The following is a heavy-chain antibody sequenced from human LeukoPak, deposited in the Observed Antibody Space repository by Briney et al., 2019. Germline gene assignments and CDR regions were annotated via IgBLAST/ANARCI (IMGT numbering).Heavy chain of an antibody. CDR3: ARIYGDYTS. CDR2: INHSGST. D-gene: IGHD4-17*01. Sequence: SETLSLTCAVYGGSFSGYYWSWIRQPPGKGLEWIGEINHSGSTNYNPSLKSRVTISVDTSKNQFSLKLSSVTAADTAVYYCARIYGDYTSWGQGTLVTVSS. CDR1: GGSFSGYY. V-gene: IGHV4-34*01. J-gene: IGHJ5*02.